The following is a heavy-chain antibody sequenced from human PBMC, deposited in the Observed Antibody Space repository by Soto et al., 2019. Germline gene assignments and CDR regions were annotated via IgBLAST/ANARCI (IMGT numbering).Heavy chain of an antibody. J-gene: IGHJ3*02. CDR3: ARETPGQNDAFDI. V-gene: IGHV1-8*01. CDR1: GYTFTSYD. Sequence: PSVKVSCKASGYTFTSYDINWVRQATGQGLEWMGWMNPNSGNTGYAQKFQGRVTMTRNTSISTAYMELSSLRSEDTAVYYCARETPGQNDAFDIWGQGTMVTVSS. CDR2: MNPNSGNT. D-gene: IGHD2-8*02.